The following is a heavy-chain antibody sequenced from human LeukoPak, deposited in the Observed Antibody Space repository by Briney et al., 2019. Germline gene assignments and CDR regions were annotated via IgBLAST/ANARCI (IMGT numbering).Heavy chain of an antibody. Sequence: PGGALRLSCAASGFTFDDYAMHWVRQAAGKGLEWVSGISWNSGSIGYADSVKGRFTISRDNAKNSLYLQMNSLRAEDTALYYCAKDMAWDCSSTSCYSWVLDYWGQGTLVTVSS. CDR3: AKDMAWDCSSTSCYSWVLDY. D-gene: IGHD2-2*01. J-gene: IGHJ4*02. CDR2: ISWNSGSI. CDR1: GFTFDDYA. V-gene: IGHV3-9*01.